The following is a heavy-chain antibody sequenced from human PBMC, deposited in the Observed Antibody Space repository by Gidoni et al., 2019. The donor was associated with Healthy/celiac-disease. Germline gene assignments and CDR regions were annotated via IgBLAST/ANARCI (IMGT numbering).Heavy chain of an antibody. Sequence: EVQLVESGGGLVQPGGSLRLSCAASGFTFSSYWMSWVGQARGKGLEWVANIKQDGSEKYYVDPVKGRFTISRDNAKNSLYLQMNSLRAEDTAVYYCAREGIAVAGTYYYYYGMDVWGQGTTVTVSS. J-gene: IGHJ6*02. CDR2: IKQDGSEK. D-gene: IGHD6-19*01. V-gene: IGHV3-7*01. CDR1: GFTFSSYW. CDR3: AREGIAVAGTYYYYYGMDV.